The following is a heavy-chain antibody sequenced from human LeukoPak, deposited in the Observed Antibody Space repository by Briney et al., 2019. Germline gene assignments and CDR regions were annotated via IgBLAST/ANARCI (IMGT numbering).Heavy chain of an antibody. CDR2: ISGSGGST. V-gene: IGHV3-23*01. CDR3: AKDSSGSYSSYYYYYMDV. CDR1: GFTFSNYA. J-gene: IGHJ6*03. Sequence: GGSLRLSCAASGFTFSNYAMEWVRQAPGKGLEWVSAISGSGGSTYYADSVKGRFTISRDNSKNTLYLQMNSLRAGDTAVYYCAKDSSGSYSSYYYYYMDVWGKGTTVTVSS. D-gene: IGHD1-26*01.